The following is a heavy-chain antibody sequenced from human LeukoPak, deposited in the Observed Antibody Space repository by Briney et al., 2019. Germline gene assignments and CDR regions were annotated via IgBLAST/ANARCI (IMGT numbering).Heavy chain of an antibody. J-gene: IGHJ4*02. D-gene: IGHD4-23*01. CDR2: ISSTGGTA. V-gene: IGHV3-23*01. CDR3: ANLLRWEPY. Sequence: GGTLRLSCAASGFTFSSFGMSWVRQAPGKGLEWVSAISSTGGTAYYADSVKGRFTISRDNSKNTLYLQMNSLRAEDTAVYYCANLLRWEPYWGQGTLVTVSS. CDR1: GFTFSSFG.